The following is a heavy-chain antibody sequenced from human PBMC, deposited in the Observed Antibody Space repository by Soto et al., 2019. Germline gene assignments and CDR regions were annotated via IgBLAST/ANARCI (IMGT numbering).Heavy chain of an antibody. CDR2: LNPSGSSI. D-gene: IGHD6-19*01. J-gene: IGHJ3*02. CDR3: AREVAVPGSQNGYGAFDI. CDR1: GYTFTTNY. V-gene: IGHV1-46*03. Sequence: QVQLVQSGAEVKKPGASVKVSCKASGYTFTTNYMHWVRQAPGQGLEWMGILNPSGSSISYAQKFQGRVTMTRDTSTSTVHMELSSLRSDDTAVYYCAREVAVPGSQNGYGAFDIWGQGTMVTVSS.